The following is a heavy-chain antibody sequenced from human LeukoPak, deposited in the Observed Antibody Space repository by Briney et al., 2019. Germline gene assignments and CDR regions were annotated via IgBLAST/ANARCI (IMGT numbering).Heavy chain of an antibody. CDR3: ARDQGALDI. V-gene: IGHV3-7*01. J-gene: IGHJ3*02. Sequence: GGSLILSFAASGFTFSHYWMRWVRQAPGKGLEWLANIKQDGSEKYYVDSVKGRFTISRDNAKNSLYLQMNSQRAEDTAIYYCARDQGALDIWGQGTMVTVSS. CDR2: IKQDGSEK. CDR1: GFTFSHYW.